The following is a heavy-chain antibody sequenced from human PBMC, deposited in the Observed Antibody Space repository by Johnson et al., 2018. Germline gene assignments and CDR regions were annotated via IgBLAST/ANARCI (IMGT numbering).Heavy chain of an antibody. Sequence: VQLVESGGGLVQPGRSLRLSCAASGFTFDDYAMHWVRQAPGKGLEWVSGISWNSGSIGYADSVKGRFTISRDNAKNSLYLQMNSLRAEDTALYYCAKDPSRGSSGPSLDACDSWGQGTMVTVSS. D-gene: IGHD3-22*01. J-gene: IGHJ3*02. CDR3: AKDPSRGSSGPSLDACDS. CDR2: ISWNSGSI. V-gene: IGHV3-9*01. CDR1: GFTFDDYA.